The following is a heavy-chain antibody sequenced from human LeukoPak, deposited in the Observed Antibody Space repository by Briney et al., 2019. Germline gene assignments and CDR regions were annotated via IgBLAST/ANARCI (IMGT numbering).Heavy chain of an antibody. CDR3: ATTRLSSGWLFDY. CDR2: IIPIFGTA. CDR1: GGTFSSYA. D-gene: IGHD6-19*01. J-gene: IGHJ4*02. Sequence: ASVKVSCKASGGTFSSYAISWVRQAPGQGLEWMGGIIPIFGTANYAQKFQGRVTITADESTSTAYMELSSLRSEDTAVYYCATTRLSSGWLFDYWGQGTLVTVSS. V-gene: IGHV1-69*13.